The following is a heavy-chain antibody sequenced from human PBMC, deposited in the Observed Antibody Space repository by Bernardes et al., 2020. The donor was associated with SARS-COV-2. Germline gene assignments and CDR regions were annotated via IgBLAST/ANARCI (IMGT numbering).Heavy chain of an antibody. CDR2: ISYEGSIQ. V-gene: IGHV3-30*03. Sequence: GGSLRLSCEASGFTFNNFGMHWVRQAPGKGLEWVAVISYEGSIQHYADSVKGRFTISRDSSKNTVYLQMNTLRPEDTAVYYCARSIVVVPAAIRHYYYYGMDVWGQGTTVTVSS. CDR3: ARSIVVVPAAIRHYYYYGMDV. CDR1: GFTFNNFG. J-gene: IGHJ6*02. D-gene: IGHD2-2*02.